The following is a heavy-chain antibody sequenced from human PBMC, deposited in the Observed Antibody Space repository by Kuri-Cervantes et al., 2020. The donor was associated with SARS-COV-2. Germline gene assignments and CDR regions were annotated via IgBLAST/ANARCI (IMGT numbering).Heavy chain of an antibody. CDR1: GYTFTTSD. V-gene: IGHV1-8*02. J-gene: IGHJ3*02. D-gene: IGHD1-1*01. Sequence: ASVKVSCKASGYTFTTSDINWVRQATGQGLEWMGWINPDTGNAGYAQKFQGRVTVTRDTSTSTAFMKLSSLRSDDTAVYYCARGSGDWNPDGFDIWGQGTMVTVSS. CDR3: ARGSGDWNPDGFDI. CDR2: INPDTGNA.